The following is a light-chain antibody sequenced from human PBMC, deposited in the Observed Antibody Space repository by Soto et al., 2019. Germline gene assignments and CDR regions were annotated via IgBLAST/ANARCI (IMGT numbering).Light chain of an antibody. Sequence: QSVLTQPASVSGSPGQSITISCTGTKSDIGAYVFVSWYQQHPGKAPKLIIYEVSNRPSGVSNRFSGSKSGYTAFLTISGLQAEDESHYYCSAFTTDSTVIFGGGTKLTVL. CDR1: KSDIGAYVF. J-gene: IGLJ2*01. CDR2: EVS. CDR3: SAFTTDSTVI. V-gene: IGLV2-14*01.